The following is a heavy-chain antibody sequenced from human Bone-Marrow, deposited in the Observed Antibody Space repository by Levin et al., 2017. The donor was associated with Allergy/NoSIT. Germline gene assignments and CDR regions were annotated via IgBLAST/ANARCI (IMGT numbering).Heavy chain of an antibody. CDR1: GFTFSNYP. D-gene: IGHD6-19*01. J-gene: IGHJ4*02. Sequence: PGGSLRLSCAASGFTFSNYPVHWVRQAPGKGLEWVAIVSNDGSKKNYADSVKGRFTISRDNSKNTLYLQMNSLRVEDSAVYFCTRTKIAVAGTGFDSWGQGTLVTVSS. CDR2: VSNDGSKK. V-gene: IGHV3-30-3*01. CDR3: TRTKIAVAGTGFDS.